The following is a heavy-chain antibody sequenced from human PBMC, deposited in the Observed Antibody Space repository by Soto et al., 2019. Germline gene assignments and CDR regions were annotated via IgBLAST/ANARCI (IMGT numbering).Heavy chain of an antibody. CDR2: ISSSSSTI. CDR3: ARADSGYAHGYYYYGMDV. D-gene: IGHD5-12*01. J-gene: IGHJ6*02. V-gene: IGHV3-48*01. Sequence: HPGGSRRLSCAASGFTFSTYSMNWVRQAPGKGLEWVSYISSSSSTIYYADSVKGRFTISRDNAKNSLYLQMNSLRAEDTAVYYCARADSGYAHGYYYYGMDVWGQGTTVTVSS. CDR1: GFTFSTYS.